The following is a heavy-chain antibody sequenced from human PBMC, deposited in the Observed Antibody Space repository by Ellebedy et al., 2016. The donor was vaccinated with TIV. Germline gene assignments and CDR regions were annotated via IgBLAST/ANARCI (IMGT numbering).Heavy chain of an antibody. CDR3: ARDPSSSFGNNWFDP. Sequence: SETLSLXCTVSGYSISSSYYWSWIRQPPGKGLEWIGYIYYSGSTNYNPSLKSRVTISVDTSKNQFSLKLSSVTAADTAVYYCARDPSSSFGNNWFDPWGQGTLVTVSS. D-gene: IGHD6-13*01. V-gene: IGHV4-61*01. J-gene: IGHJ5*02. CDR1: GYSISSSYY. CDR2: IYYSGST.